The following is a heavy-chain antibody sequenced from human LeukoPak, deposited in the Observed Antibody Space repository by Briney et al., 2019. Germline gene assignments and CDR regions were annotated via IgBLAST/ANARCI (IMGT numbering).Heavy chain of an antibody. CDR2: IGFDGSNK. V-gene: IGHV3-33*01. CDR1: GFTFSSYG. J-gene: IGHJ4*02. CDR3: ARVGWFGELLQTGGFLDY. D-gene: IGHD3-10*01. Sequence: GGSLRPSCAASGFTFSSYGMHWVRQAPGKGLEWVAVIGFDGSNKYYADSVKGRFTIARDNSKNTLYLQMNSLRAEDTAVYYCARVGWFGELLQTGGFLDYWGQGTLVTVSS.